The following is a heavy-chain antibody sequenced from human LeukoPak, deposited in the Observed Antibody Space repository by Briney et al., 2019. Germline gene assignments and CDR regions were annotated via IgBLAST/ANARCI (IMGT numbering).Heavy chain of an antibody. CDR2: IYYSGST. CDR1: GGSLCSYY. Sequence: PSETLSLSCTDSGGSLCSYYGCRISQPPGKGLEWIGYIYYSGSTNYNPSLKSRVTISVDTSKNQFSLKLSSVTAADTAVYYCARHQVTGYWGHWGQGTLVTVSS. D-gene: IGHD7-27*01. V-gene: IGHV4-59*08. CDR3: ARHQVTGYWGH. J-gene: IGHJ1*01.